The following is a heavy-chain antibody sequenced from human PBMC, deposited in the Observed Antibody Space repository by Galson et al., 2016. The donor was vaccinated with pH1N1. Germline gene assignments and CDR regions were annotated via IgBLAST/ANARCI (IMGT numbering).Heavy chain of an antibody. J-gene: IGHJ6*02. Sequence: ETLSLTCTVSDGSISSDNYYWTWIRQPAGKGLEWIGYVYHSYHSGSTHYNPSLKSRVTMSADTSKSQFSLNLSSVTAADTAVYYCARGDFVVGEGWYKGCDVWGQGTTVTVSS. CDR3: ARGDFVVGEGWYKGCDV. CDR2: VYHSYHSGST. D-gene: IGHD6-19*01. CDR1: DGSISSDNYY. V-gene: IGHV4-61*10.